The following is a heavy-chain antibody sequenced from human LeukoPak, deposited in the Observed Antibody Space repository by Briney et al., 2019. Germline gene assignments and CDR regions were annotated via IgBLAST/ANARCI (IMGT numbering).Heavy chain of an antibody. CDR1: GFTFSSYG. V-gene: IGHV3-33*01. CDR2: IWYDGSNK. D-gene: IGHD3-9*01. CDR3: ARYDWLRSYFDY. Sequence: QTGGSLRLSCAASGFTFSSYGMHWVRQAPGKGLEWVAVIWYDGSNKYYADSVKGRFTISRDNSKSTLYLQMNSLRAEDTAVYYCARYDWLRSYFDYWGQGTLVTVSS. J-gene: IGHJ4*02.